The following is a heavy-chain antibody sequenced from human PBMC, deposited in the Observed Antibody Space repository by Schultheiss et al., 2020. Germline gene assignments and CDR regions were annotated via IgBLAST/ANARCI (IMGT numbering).Heavy chain of an antibody. CDR2: ISSSSSYI. D-gene: IGHD1-26*01. V-gene: IGHV3-21*01. CDR3: VKATGGSVYPHFDY. CDR1: GFTFSSYS. J-gene: IGHJ4*02. Sequence: GGSLRLSCAASGFTFSSYSMNWVRQAPGKGLEWVSSISSSSSYIYYADSVKGRFTISRDNAKNSLYLQMNSLRAEDTAVYYCVKATGGSVYPHFDYWGQGTLVTVSS.